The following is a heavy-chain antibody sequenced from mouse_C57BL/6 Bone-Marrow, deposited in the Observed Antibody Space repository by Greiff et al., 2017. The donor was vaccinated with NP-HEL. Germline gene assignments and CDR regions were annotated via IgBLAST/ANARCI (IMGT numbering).Heavy chain of an antibody. Sequence: PLPPSVPVLFPPVASVQLSCPASCYSFTVYYINCLKHSPLPCLAWIALIYPGTGNTSYNQKFKGKATLTAEKSSSTAYMQLSSLTSEDSAVYLCARKGWDYAMDYWGQGTSVTVSS. CDR2: IYPGTGNT. V-gene: IGHV1-76*01. J-gene: IGHJ4*01. CDR1: CYSFTVYY. CDR3: ARKGWDYAMDY. D-gene: IGHD3-3*01.